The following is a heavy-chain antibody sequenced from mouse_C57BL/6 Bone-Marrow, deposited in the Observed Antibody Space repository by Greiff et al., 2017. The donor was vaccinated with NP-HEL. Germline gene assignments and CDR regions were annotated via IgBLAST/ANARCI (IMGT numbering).Heavy chain of an antibody. D-gene: IGHD2-4*01. J-gene: IGHJ3*01. CDR3: AVDYDGWFAY. CDR1: GYTFTSYW. Sequence: VQLQQPGAELVMPGASVKLSCKASGYTFTSYWMHWVKQRPGQGLEWIGEIDPSDSYTNYNQKFKGKSTLTVDKSSSTAYMQLSSLTSGDSAVYYGAVDYDGWFAYWGQGTLVTVSA. CDR2: IDPSDSYT. V-gene: IGHV1-69*01.